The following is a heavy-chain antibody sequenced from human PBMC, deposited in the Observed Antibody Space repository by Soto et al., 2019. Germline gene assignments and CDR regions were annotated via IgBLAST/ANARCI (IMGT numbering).Heavy chain of an antibody. D-gene: IGHD6-13*01. CDR1: GGSFSGYY. CDR3: ARASLPIAAAGSGFDP. V-gene: IGHV4-34*01. J-gene: IGHJ5*02. Sequence: SETLSLTCAVYGGSFSGYYWSWIRQPPGKGLEWIGEINHSGSTNYNPSLKSRVTISVDTSKNQFSLKLSSVTAADTAVYYCARASLPIAAAGSGFDPWGQGTLVTVSS. CDR2: INHSGST.